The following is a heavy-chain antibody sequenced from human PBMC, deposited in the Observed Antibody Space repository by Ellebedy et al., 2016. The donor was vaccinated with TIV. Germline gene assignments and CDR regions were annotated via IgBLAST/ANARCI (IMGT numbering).Heavy chain of an antibody. J-gene: IGHJ3*02. CDR1: GFTFSVYS. Sequence: PGGSLRLSCAASGFTFSVYSMNWVRQAPGKGLEWVSSISSSSTSMYFADSVKGRFTISRDNAKNSLYLQMKILRAEDTAVYYCARERGDAFDIWGQGTVVNVSS. CDR3: ARERGDAFDI. V-gene: IGHV3-21*01. CDR2: ISSSSTSM.